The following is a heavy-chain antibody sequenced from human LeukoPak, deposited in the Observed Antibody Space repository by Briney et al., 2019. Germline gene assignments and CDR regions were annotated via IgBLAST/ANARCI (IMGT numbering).Heavy chain of an antibody. J-gene: IGHJ6*03. Sequence: ASVKVSCTASGYTFTSYGISWVRQAPGQGLEWMGWISAYNGNTNYAQKLQGRVTMTTDTSTSTAYMELRSLRSDDTAVYYCARVYDILTGTYYYMDVWGKGTTVTISS. CDR1: GYTFTSYG. CDR2: ISAYNGNT. CDR3: ARVYDILTGTYYYMDV. D-gene: IGHD3-9*01. V-gene: IGHV1-18*01.